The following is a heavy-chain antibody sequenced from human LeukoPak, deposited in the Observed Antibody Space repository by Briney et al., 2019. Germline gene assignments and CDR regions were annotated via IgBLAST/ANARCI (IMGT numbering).Heavy chain of an antibody. J-gene: IGHJ4*01. CDR3: ARGDGDYVGNDY. CDR1: GYTFTGYY. D-gene: IGHD4-17*01. CDR2: INPNTGGT. V-gene: IGHV1-2*02. Sequence: ASVKVSCKAPGYTFTGYYMHWVRQAPGQGFEWMGWINPNTGGTHYAQNFQGRVTMTRDTSISTAYMEFSRLKSDDTAVYYCARGDGDYVGNDYWGHGTLVTVSS.